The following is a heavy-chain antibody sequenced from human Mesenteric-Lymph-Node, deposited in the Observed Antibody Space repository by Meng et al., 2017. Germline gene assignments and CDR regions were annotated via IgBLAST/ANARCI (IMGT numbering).Heavy chain of an antibody. CDR2: ISYDGSNK. CDR1: GFTFSSYA. J-gene: IGHJ4*02. V-gene: IGHV3-30-3*01. CDR3: ASLGEGASDY. Sequence: RSLRLSCAASGFTFSSYALHWVRQAPGKGLEWVAVISYDGSNKYYADSVKGRLTISRDNSKNTLYLQMNSLRAEDTAVYYCASLGEGASDYWGQGTLVTVSS. D-gene: IGHD3-16*01.